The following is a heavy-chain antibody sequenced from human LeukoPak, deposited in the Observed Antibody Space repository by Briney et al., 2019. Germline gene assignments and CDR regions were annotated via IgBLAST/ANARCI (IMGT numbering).Heavy chain of an antibody. V-gene: IGHV3-33*01. CDR2: IWHDGSNE. J-gene: IGHJ5*02. Sequence: GGSLRLSCAASGFTFSIHGMHWVRQAPGKGLEWVAIIWHDGSNEYYEDSVKGRFTISRDNSKNTVYLQMDSLRAEDTAVYYCARDQNSWGQGTLVTVSS. CDR3: ARDQNS. CDR1: GFTFSIHG.